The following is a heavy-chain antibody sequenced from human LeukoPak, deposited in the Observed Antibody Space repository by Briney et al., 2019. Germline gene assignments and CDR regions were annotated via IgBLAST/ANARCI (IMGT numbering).Heavy chain of an antibody. D-gene: IGHD2/OR15-2a*01. V-gene: IGHV4-34*01. CDR3: ASVRHDPLEYYYYVDV. J-gene: IGHJ6*03. CDR1: GDSLSRYY. Sequence: SETLSLTCAVYGDSLSRYYWTWIRQPPAKGLEWLGEINPSGSPKYNPSLKSRATISVDTSKNQFSLRLTSVTAADTALYYCASVRHDPLEYYYYVDVWGKGTTVTVSS. CDR2: INPSGSP.